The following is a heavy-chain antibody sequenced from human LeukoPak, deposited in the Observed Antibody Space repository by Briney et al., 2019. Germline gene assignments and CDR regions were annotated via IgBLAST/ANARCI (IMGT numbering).Heavy chain of an antibody. CDR2: IYSSAST. CDR3: ARQDPYTTGWHFDY. Sequence: PSEPLSLTWTVSGGSISTSSYYWGWIRQPPGKGLEWIGSIYSSASTYYNPSLKSRITLSVNTPKNQFSLKLSSVTAADTAVYYCARQDPYTTGWHFDYWGQGTLVTVSS. D-gene: IGHD6-19*01. CDR1: GGSISTSSYY. J-gene: IGHJ4*02. V-gene: IGHV4-39*01.